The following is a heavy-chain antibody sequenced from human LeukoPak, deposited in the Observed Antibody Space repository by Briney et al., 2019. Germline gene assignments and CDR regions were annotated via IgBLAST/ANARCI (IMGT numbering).Heavy chain of an antibody. Sequence: ASVKVSCKASGYNFRSYYVHWVRQAPGQGLEWMGGIIPIFGTANYAQKFQGRVTITADESTSTAYMELSSLRSEDTAVYYCARVDPIKTIGVVIGPLGYWGQGTLVTVSS. J-gene: IGHJ4*02. CDR2: IIPIFGTA. CDR3: ARVDPIKTIGVVIGPLGY. CDR1: GYNFRSYY. V-gene: IGHV1-69*13. D-gene: IGHD3-3*01.